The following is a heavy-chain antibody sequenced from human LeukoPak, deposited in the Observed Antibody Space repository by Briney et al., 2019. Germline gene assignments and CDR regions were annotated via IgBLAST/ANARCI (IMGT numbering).Heavy chain of an antibody. CDR3: ARASYYYDSSGYYYFDY. CDR1: GYTFTNYD. CDR2: MTPNSGNT. V-gene: IGHV1-8*01. Sequence: GASVKVSCKASGYTFTNYDINWVRQATGQGLEWLGWMTPNSGNTGYAQKFQGRVTLTRDTSIGTAYMELNSLTSEDTAVYFCARASYYYDSSGYYYFDYWGQGTLVTVSS. D-gene: IGHD3-22*01. J-gene: IGHJ4*02.